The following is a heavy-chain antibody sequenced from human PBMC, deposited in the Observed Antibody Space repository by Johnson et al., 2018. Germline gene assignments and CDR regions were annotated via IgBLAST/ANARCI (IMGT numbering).Heavy chain of an antibody. CDR2: IGGRGGST. Sequence: VQLVQSGGGFVQPGGSLRLSCAASGFMFSSYAMSWVRQAPGQGLEWVSLIGGRGGSTHYADPVKGRFTISRDNSNNTLYLQMSGLRAGDTALYYCEKDRAYYYDSSGYYNAEYFQHWGQGTLVTVSS. J-gene: IGHJ1*01. CDR1: GFMFSSYA. CDR3: EKDRAYYYDSSGYYNAEYFQH. D-gene: IGHD3-22*01. V-gene: IGHV3-23*04.